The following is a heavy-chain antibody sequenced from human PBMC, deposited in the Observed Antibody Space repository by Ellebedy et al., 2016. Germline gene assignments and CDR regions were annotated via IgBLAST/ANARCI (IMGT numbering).Heavy chain of an antibody. CDR3: AREDGGSYSFDF. Sequence: SVKVSXXASGYTFSNYAITWVRQAHGQGLEWMGGIVPMSGSAGYAQNFQGRVTITADESTTTVYMEVTNLRSDDTAVYYCAREDGGSYSFDFWGQGTLVTVSS. J-gene: IGHJ4*02. CDR2: IVPMSGSA. V-gene: IGHV1-69*13. D-gene: IGHD1-26*01. CDR1: GYTFSNYA.